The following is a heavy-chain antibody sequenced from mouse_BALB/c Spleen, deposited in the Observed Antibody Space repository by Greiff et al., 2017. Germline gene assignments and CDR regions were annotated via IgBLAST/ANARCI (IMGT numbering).Heavy chain of an antibody. CDR3: TRDYKGY. CDR2: IYPGDGDT. Sequence: LVESGAELARPGASVKLSCKASGYTFTSYWMQWVKQRPGQGLEWIGAIYPGDGDTRYTQKFKGKATLTVDKSSSTAYMQLSSPTSEDSAVYYCTRDYKGYWGQGTTLTVSS. J-gene: IGHJ2*01. V-gene: IGHV1-87*01. CDR1: GYTFTSYW. D-gene: IGHD2-12*01.